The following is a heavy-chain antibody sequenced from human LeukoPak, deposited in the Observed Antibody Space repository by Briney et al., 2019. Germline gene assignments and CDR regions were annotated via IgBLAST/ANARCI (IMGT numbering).Heavy chain of an antibody. J-gene: IGHJ5*02. CDR1: GYTFTSYS. V-gene: IGHV1-18*01. CDR2: ISTYNGNT. Sequence: ASVKVSCKASGYTFTSYSINWVRQAPGQGLEWMGWISTYNGNTNYAQKFQGRVTITADKSTSTAYMELSSLRSEDTAVYYCARGVTMVRGVIIINWFDPWGQGTLVTVSS. CDR3: ARGVTMVRGVIIINWFDP. D-gene: IGHD3-10*01.